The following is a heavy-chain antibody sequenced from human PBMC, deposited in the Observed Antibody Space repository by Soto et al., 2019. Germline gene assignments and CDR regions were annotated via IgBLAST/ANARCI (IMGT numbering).Heavy chain of an antibody. CDR2: GGT. CDR3: ARDREICSSTSCYPNAFDI. J-gene: IGHJ3*02. D-gene: IGHD2-2*01. V-gene: IGHV1-2*04. Sequence: GGTNYAQKFQGWVTMTRDTSISTAYMELSRLRSDDTAVYYCARDREICSSTSCYPNAFDIWGQGTMVTVSS.